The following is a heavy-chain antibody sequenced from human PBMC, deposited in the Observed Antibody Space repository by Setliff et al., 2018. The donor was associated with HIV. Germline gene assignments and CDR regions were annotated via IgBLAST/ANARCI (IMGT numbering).Heavy chain of an antibody. V-gene: IGHV4-59*01. J-gene: IGHJ4*02. Sequence: SETLSLTCTVSGGSISSYYWSWIRQPPGEGLEWIGYIFYSGSTNYNPSLKSRVTISLDTSNNQFSLKLTSVTAADTAVYYCASAGSGTRAPPRYWGQGTLVTVSS. D-gene: IGHD1-1*01. CDR3: ASAGSGTRAPPRY. CDR2: IFYSGST. CDR1: GGSISSYY.